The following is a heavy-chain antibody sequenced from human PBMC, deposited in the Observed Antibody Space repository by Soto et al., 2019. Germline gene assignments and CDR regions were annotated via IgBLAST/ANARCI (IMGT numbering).Heavy chain of an antibody. D-gene: IGHD2-2*01. CDR1: GFTFSNNW. CDR2: INSDGSST. J-gene: IGHJ6*02. Sequence: PGGSLRLSCAASGFTFSNNWMHWVRQAPGKGPVWVSRINSDGSSTYYADSVKGRFTISRDNAKNTLYLQMNSLRAEDTAVYYCAVVPAANGHYGMDVWGQGTTVTVSS. V-gene: IGHV3-74*01. CDR3: AVVPAANGHYGMDV.